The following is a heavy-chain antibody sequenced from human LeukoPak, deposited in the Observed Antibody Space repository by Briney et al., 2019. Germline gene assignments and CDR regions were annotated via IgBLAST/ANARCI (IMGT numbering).Heavy chain of an antibody. D-gene: IGHD6-6*01. Sequence: GGSLRLSCAASGFTVSSNYMSWVRQAPGKGLDWVSAISGSGGSTYYADSGKGRVTISRGNSKYTVYLQMNSLRAEDTAVYYCARANIAARAFAYWGQGTLVTVSS. V-gene: IGHV3-23*01. CDR1: GFTVSSNY. J-gene: IGHJ4*02. CDR2: ISGSGGST. CDR3: ARANIAARAFAY.